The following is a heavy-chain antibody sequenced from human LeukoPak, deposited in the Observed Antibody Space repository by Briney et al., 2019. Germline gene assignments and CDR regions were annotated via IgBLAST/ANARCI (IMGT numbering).Heavy chain of an antibody. CDR2: ISYSGST. D-gene: IGHD6-13*01. CDR3: ARDGVGSSWSFDY. J-gene: IGHJ4*02. Sequence: PSETLSLTCTVSGGSISRDNYCWGWIRQPPGKGLEWIGYISYSGSTNYSPSLKSRVTMSVDTSKNQFSLKLSSVTAADTAVYYCARDGVGSSWSFDYWGQGTLVTVSS. CDR1: GGSISRDNYC. V-gene: IGHV4-61*01.